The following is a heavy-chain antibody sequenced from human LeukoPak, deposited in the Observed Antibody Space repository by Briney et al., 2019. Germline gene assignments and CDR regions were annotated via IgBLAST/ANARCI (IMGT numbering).Heavy chain of an antibody. D-gene: IGHD1-14*01. CDR2: ISSSSSYI. Sequence: GGSLRLSRAASGFTFSNYSTNWVRQAPGKGLEWVSSISSSSSYIYYADSVKGRFTISRDNAKNSLYLQMNSLRAEDTAVYYCARDLTPKNWGQGTLVTVSS. CDR3: ARDLTPKN. CDR1: GFTFSNYS. V-gene: IGHV3-21*01. J-gene: IGHJ4*02.